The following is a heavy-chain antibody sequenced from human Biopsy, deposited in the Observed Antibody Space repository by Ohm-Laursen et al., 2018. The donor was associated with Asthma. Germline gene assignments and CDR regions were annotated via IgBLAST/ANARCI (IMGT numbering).Heavy chain of an antibody. CDR2: IYSGGTS. J-gene: IGHJ2*01. D-gene: IGHD1-14*01. CDR1: GFTVSRDH. Sequence: SLRLSCAASGFTVSRDHMFWVRQAPGKGLEWVSVIYSGGTSHTADSVRGRFTISRDFSETSVYLQMNSLRLEDTAFYYCARDPGINVDPGHWSFDLWGRGTLVTVSS. V-gene: IGHV3-53*05. CDR3: ARDPGINVDPGHWSFDL.